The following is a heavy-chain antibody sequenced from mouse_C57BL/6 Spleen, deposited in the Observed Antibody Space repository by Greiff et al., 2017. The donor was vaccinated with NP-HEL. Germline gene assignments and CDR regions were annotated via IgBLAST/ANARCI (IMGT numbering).Heavy chain of an antibody. D-gene: IGHD2-12*01. CDR1: GYAFSSSW. CDR3: ARDYSPAWFAY. V-gene: IGHV1-82*01. J-gene: IGHJ3*01. CDR2: IYPGDGDT. Sequence: QVQLQQSGPELVKPGASVKISCKASGYAFSSSWMNWVKQRPGKGLEWIGRIYPGDGDTNYNGKFKGKATLTADKSSSTAYMQLSSLTSEDSAVYFCARDYSPAWFAYWGQGTLVTVSA.